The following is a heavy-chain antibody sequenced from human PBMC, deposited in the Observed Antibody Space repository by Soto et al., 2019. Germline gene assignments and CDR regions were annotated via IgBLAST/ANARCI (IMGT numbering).Heavy chain of an antibody. J-gene: IGHJ4*02. V-gene: IGHV3-23*01. D-gene: IGHD2-2*01. CDR1: GFTFSSYA. Sequence: PGGSLRLSCAASGFTFSSYAMSWVRQAPGKGLEWVSAISGSGGSTYYADSVKGRFTISRDNSKNTLYLQMNSPRAEDTAVYYCAKARGSSTAAPGSYWGQGTLVTVSS. CDR2: ISGSGGST. CDR3: AKARGSSTAAPGSY.